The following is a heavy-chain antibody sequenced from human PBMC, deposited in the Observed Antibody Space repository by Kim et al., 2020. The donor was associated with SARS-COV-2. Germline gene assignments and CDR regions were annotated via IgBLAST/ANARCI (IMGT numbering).Heavy chain of an antibody. CDR1: GGSFSGYY. CDR2: INHSGST. Sequence: SETLSLTCAVYGGSFSGYYWSWIRQPPGKGLEWIGEINHSGSTNYNPSLKSRVTISVDTSKNQFSLKLSSVTAAHTAVYYCARGPNQSRTVTRSDYWGQGTLVTVSS. D-gene: IGHD4-17*01. V-gene: IGHV4-34*01. J-gene: IGHJ4*02. CDR3: ARGPNQSRTVTRSDY.